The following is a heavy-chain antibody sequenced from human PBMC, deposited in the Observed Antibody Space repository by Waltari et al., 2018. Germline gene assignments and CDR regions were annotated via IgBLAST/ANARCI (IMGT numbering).Heavy chain of an antibody. CDR1: GGTFSSYA. CDR2: IIPIFGTA. J-gene: IGHJ6*03. V-gene: IGHV1-69*14. D-gene: IGHD2-2*01. Sequence: QVQLVQSGAEVKKPGSSVKVSCKASGGTFSSYAISWVRQAPGHGLEWMGGIIPIFGTANYAQKFQGRVTITADKSTSTAYMELSSLRSEDTAVYYCARYLVVVPAAVQRKYYMDVWGKGTTVTVSS. CDR3: ARYLVVVPAAVQRKYYMDV.